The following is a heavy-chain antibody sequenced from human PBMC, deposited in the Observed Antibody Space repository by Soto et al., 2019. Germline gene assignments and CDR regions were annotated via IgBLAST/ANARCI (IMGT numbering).Heavy chain of an antibody. V-gene: IGHV4-34*01. J-gene: IGHJ6*02. D-gene: IGHD3-16*01. CDR2: INHSGST. Sequence: PPDTLSLTCAVYGGSFSGYYWSWIRQPPRKGLEWIGEINHSGSTNYNPSLKSRVTISVDTSKNQFSLKLSSVTAADTAVYYCASLWGRYGMDVWGQGTTVT. CDR3: ASLWGRYGMDV. CDR1: GGSFSGYY.